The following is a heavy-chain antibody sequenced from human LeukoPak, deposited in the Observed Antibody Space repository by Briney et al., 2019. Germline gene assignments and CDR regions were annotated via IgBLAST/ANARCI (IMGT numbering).Heavy chain of an antibody. J-gene: IGHJ3*02. CDR3: ARDRVYYYDSSGSGDAFDI. V-gene: IGHV3-23*01. CDR1: GFTFSNYA. CDR2: ISDRGSST. D-gene: IGHD3-22*01. Sequence: GASLRLSCAASGFTFSNYAMSWVRRSPGKGLEWVSTISDRGSSTYYADSVKGRLTISRDNSKNTLYLQMSSLRAEDTAVFYCARDRVYYYDSSGSGDAFDIWGQGTMVTVSS.